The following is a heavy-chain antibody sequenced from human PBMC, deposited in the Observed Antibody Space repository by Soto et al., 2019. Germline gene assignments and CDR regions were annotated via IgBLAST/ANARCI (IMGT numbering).Heavy chain of an antibody. J-gene: IGHJ5*01. Sequence: SETLSLTCTVSGGTISNGDFYWSWIRQPPGKGLEWIGFIFYSGSTYYNPSLKSRVTISVDTSKNQFSLNLTSVTAADTAVYYCARERRDLYDFDYWGHGTLVTVSS. CDR3: ARERRDLYDFDY. CDR1: GGTISNGDFY. V-gene: IGHV4-30-4*01. D-gene: IGHD3-3*01. CDR2: IFYSGST.